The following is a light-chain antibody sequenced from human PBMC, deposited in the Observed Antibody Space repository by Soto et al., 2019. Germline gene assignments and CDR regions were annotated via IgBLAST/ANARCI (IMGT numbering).Light chain of an antibody. CDR1: QSVSSSY. CDR2: GAS. Sequence: EVVLTQSPGTLCLSPGERATLSCRASQSVSSSYLAWYQQKPGQAPSLLISGASSRATGIPDRFSGSGSVTDFTLTISRLAPEDSEVYCCQQCVTTPWTFGQGTKVETK. J-gene: IGKJ1*01. V-gene: IGKV3-20*01. CDR3: QQCVTTPWT.